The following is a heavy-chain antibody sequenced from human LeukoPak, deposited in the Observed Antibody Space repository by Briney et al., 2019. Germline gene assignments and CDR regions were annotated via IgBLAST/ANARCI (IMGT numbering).Heavy chain of an antibody. CDR2: INPSGGST. D-gene: IGHD2-2*01. J-gene: IGHJ3*02. CDR1: GYTFTSYY. CDR3: ARDRDGQLPDLAFDI. Sequence: ASVKVSCKASGYTFTSYYMHWVRQAPGQGLEWMGIINPSGGSTSYAQKFQGRVTMTRDTSTSTVYMELSSLRSEDTAVYYCARDRDGQLPDLAFDIWGQGTMVTVSS. V-gene: IGHV1-46*01.